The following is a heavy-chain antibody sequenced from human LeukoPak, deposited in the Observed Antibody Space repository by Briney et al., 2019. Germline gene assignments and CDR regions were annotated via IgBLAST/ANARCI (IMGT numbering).Heavy chain of an antibody. D-gene: IGHD5-24*01. V-gene: IGHV1-2*02. J-gene: IGHJ4*02. CDR1: GYTFTGYY. CDR3: ARQDVEMATILDY. CDR2: INPNSGGT. Sequence: ASVKVSCKASGYTFTGYYMHCVRQAPGQGLEWMGWINPNSGGTNYAQKFQGRVTMTRDTSISTAYMELSSLRSEDTAVYYCARQDVEMATILDYWGQGTLVTVSS.